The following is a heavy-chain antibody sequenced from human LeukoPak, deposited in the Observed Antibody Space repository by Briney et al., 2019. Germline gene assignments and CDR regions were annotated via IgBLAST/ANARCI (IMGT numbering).Heavy chain of an antibody. Sequence: ASVKVSCKASGYTFTSYDINWVRQATGQGLEWMGWMNPNSGNTGYAQKFQGRVTMTRNTSISTAYMELSSLRSEDTAVYYCAREYCSSTSCYLVGYYYYYGMDVWGQGTTVTVSS. CDR2: MNPNSGNT. D-gene: IGHD2-2*01. CDR1: GYTFTSYD. V-gene: IGHV1-8*01. CDR3: AREYCSSTSCYLVGYYYYYGMDV. J-gene: IGHJ6*02.